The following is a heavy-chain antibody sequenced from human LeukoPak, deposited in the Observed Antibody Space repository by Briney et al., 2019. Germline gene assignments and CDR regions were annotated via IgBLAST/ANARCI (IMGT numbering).Heavy chain of an antibody. V-gene: IGHV3-15*01. Sequence: GGSLRLSCAASGFTFSSYGMHWVRQAPGKGLEWVGRIKSKTDGGTTDYAAPVKGRFTISRDESKNTLYLQMNSLKTEDTAVYYCATEGYSYGYSFDYWGQGTLVTVSS. CDR3: ATEGYSYGYSFDY. CDR2: IKSKTDGGTT. CDR1: GFTFSSYG. D-gene: IGHD5-18*01. J-gene: IGHJ4*02.